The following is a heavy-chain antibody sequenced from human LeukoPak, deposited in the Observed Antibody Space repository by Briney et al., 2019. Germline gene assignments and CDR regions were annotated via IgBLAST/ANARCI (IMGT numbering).Heavy chain of an antibody. CDR3: ARHRPYCSSTSCSPYYYYYMDV. CDR2: IYPGDSDT. Sequence: GESLKISCKGSGYSFTSYWIGWVRQMPGKGLEWMGIIYPGDSDTRYSPSFQGQVTISADKSISTAYLQWSSLKASDTAMYYCARHRPYCSSTSCSPYYYYYMDVWGKGTTVTVSS. D-gene: IGHD2-2*01. CDR1: GYSFTSYW. V-gene: IGHV5-51*01. J-gene: IGHJ6*03.